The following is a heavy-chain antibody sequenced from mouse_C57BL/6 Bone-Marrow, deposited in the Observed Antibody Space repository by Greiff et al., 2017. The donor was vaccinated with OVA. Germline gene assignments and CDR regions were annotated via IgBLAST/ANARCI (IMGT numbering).Heavy chain of an antibody. CDR2: IYPRDGST. J-gene: IGHJ2*01. CDR3: ASGGGDWDYFDY. D-gene: IGHD4-1*01. CDR1: GYTFTDHT. V-gene: IGHV1-78*01. Sequence: QVQLQQSDAELVKPGASVKISCKVSGYTFTDHTIHWMKQRPEQGLEWIGYIYPRDGSTKSNEKFKGKATLTADKSSSTAYMQRNSLTSEDSAVYFCASGGGDWDYFDYWGQGTTLTVSS.